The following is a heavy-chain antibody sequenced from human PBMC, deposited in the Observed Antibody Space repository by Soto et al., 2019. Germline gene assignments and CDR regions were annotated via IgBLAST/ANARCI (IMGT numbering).Heavy chain of an antibody. V-gene: IGHV3-64D*06. Sequence: GGSLRLSCSASGFTFSSYAMHWVRQAPGKGLEYVSPISSNGGSTYYADSVKGRFTISRDNSKNTLYLQMSSLRAEDTAVYYCQMVPGVGATKYYFLYCGQGTLVTVSS. CDR3: QMVPGVGATKYYFLY. CDR2: ISSNGGST. D-gene: IGHD1-26*01. J-gene: IGHJ4*02. CDR1: GFTFSSYA.